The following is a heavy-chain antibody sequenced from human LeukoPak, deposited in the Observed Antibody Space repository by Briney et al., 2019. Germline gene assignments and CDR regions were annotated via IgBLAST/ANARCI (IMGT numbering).Heavy chain of an antibody. V-gene: IGHV3-11*01. Sequence: GGSLRLSCAASGFTFSDYYMSWIRQAPGKGLEWVSYISSSGSTIYYADPVKGRFTISRDNAKNSLYLQMNSLRAEDTAVYYCARGLGFVVVPAAMTFDIWGQGTMVTVSS. CDR3: ARGLGFVVVPAAMTFDI. CDR1: GFTFSDYY. CDR2: ISSSGSTI. D-gene: IGHD2-2*01. J-gene: IGHJ3*02.